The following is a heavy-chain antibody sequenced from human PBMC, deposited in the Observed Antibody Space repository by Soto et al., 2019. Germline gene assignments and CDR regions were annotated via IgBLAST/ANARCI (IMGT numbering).Heavy chain of an antibody. CDR1: GYTFTSYA. Sequence: ASVKVSCKASGYTFTSYAMHWVRQAPGQRLEWMGWINAGNGNTKYSQKFQGRVTITRDTSASTAYMELSSLRSEDTAVYYCARMGSLGHLCTYYYYYGMDVWGQGTTVTVSS. CDR2: INAGNGNT. V-gene: IGHV1-3*01. CDR3: ARMGSLGHLCTYYYYYGMDV. D-gene: IGHD3-10*01. J-gene: IGHJ6*02.